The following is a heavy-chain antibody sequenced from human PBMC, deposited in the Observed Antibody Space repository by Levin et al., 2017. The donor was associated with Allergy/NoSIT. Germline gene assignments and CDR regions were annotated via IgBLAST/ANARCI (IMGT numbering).Heavy chain of an antibody. D-gene: IGHD1-26*01. CDR2: INANGGST. CDR1: GFTFSSYS. J-gene: IGHJ4*02. V-gene: IGHV3-23*01. Sequence: GESLKISCAASGFTFSSYSMSWVRQAPGKGLEWVSPINANGGSTYYADSVKGRFTISRDNSKNTLYLQMNSLRAEDTAVYYCAKQGASGYYDYWGRGTLVTVSS. CDR3: AKQGASGYYDY.